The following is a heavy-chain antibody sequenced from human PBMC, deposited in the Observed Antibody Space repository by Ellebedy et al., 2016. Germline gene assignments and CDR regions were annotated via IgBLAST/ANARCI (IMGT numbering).Heavy chain of an antibody. CDR3: ARTYGNTRPEY. Sequence: GESLKISCAASGFTFSDYAMNWVRQAPGKGLEWVANIKPDGSAKYYVDSVKGRFTISRDNAKNSVYLQMNSLRVDDTAVYYCARTYGNTRPEYWGQGTQVTVSS. D-gene: IGHD1/OR15-1a*01. CDR1: GFTFSDYA. J-gene: IGHJ4*02. V-gene: IGHV3-7*03. CDR2: IKPDGSAK.